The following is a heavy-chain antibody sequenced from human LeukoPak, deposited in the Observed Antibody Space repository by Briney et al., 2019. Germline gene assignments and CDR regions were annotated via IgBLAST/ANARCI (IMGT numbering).Heavy chain of an antibody. CDR3: ARDLIAAAEGGFDP. V-gene: IGHV3-11*04. Sequence: GGSLRLSCAASGFTFSDYYMSWIRQAPGKGLEWVSYISSSGSTIYYADSVKGRFAISRDNAKNSLYLQMNSLRAEDTAVYYCARDLIAAAEGGFDPWGQGTLVTVSS. D-gene: IGHD6-13*01. J-gene: IGHJ5*02. CDR1: GFTFSDYY. CDR2: ISSSGSTI.